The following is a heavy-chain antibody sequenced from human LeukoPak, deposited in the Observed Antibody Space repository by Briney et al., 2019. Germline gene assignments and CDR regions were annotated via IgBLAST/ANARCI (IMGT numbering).Heavy chain of an antibody. CDR3: ARPTYSGSYYPFDY. CDR1: GGSISSSSYY. Sequence: KPSETLSLTCTVSGGSISSSSYYWGWIRQPPGKGLEWIGSIYYSGSTYYNPSLKSRVTISVDTSKNQFSLKLSSVTAAATAVYYCARPTYSGSYYPFDYWGQGTLVTVSS. D-gene: IGHD1-26*01. CDR2: IYYSGST. V-gene: IGHV4-39*01. J-gene: IGHJ4*02.